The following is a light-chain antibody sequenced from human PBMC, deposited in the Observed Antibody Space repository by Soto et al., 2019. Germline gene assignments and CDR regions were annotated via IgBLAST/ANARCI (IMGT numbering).Light chain of an antibody. J-gene: IGLJ1*01. Sequence: QSVLTQPASVSGSPGQSITISCTGTSSDVGGYNYVSWYQQHPGKAPQLMIYEVSNRPSGVSRRFSGTKSGNTASLTISGLQAEDEADYYCSSYTSTTTLYVFGTGTKLTVL. CDR3: SSYTSTTTLYV. CDR2: EVS. CDR1: SSDVGGYNY. V-gene: IGLV2-14*01.